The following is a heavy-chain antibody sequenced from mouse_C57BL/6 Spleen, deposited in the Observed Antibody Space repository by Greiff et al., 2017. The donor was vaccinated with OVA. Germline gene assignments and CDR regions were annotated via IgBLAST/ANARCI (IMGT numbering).Heavy chain of an antibody. CDR1: GFTFSDYY. CDR2: INYDGSST. V-gene: IGHV5-16*01. D-gene: IGHD2-2*01. J-gene: IGHJ4*01. Sequence: EVQVVESEGGLVQPGSSMKLSCTASGFTFSDYYMAWVRQVPEKGLEWVANINYDGSSTYYLDSLKSRFIISRDNAKNILYLQMSSLKSEDTATYYCAREGLRGAMDYWGQGTSVTVSS. CDR3: AREGLRGAMDY.